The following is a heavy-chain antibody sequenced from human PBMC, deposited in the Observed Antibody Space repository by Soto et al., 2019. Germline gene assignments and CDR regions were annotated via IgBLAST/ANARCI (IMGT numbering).Heavy chain of an antibody. J-gene: IGHJ4*02. CDR1: GFTFSSYA. CDR3: AKAWFSDDGSGSYYTGEIDY. Sequence: GESLKISCAASGFTFSSYAMSWVRQAPGKGLEWVSAISGSGGSTYYADSVKGRFTISRDNSKNTLYLQMNSLRAEDTAVYYCAKAWFSDDGSGSYYTGEIDYWGQGTLVTVSS. D-gene: IGHD3-10*01. V-gene: IGHV3-23*01. CDR2: ISGSGGST.